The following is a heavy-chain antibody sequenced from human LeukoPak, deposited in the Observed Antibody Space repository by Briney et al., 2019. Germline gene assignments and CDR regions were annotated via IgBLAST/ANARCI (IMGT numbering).Heavy chain of an antibody. CDR3: ASSMAATIGR. D-gene: IGHD5-24*01. Sequence: GGSLRLSCAASGFTFSSCWMSWVRQAPGKGLEWVANIKQDGSEKYYVDSVKGRFTISRDNAKNSLYLQMNSLRAEDTAVYYCASSMAATIGRWGQGTLVTVSS. CDR1: GFTFSSCW. J-gene: IGHJ4*02. CDR2: IKQDGSEK. V-gene: IGHV3-7*01.